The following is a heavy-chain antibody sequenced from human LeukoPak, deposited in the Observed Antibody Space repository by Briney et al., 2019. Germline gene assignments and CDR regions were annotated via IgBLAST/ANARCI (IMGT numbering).Heavy chain of an antibody. Sequence: GGSLRLSCAASGFTFSTYAMSWVRQAPGKGLEWVSAISGSGGSTYYADSVKGRFTISRDNSKNTLYLQMNSLRAEDTSIHFCAKALEQETVIALDSWGQGTLVTVSS. V-gene: IGHV3-23*01. J-gene: IGHJ4*02. CDR2: ISGSGGST. CDR1: GFTFSTYA. CDR3: AKALEQETVIALDS. D-gene: IGHD6-13*01.